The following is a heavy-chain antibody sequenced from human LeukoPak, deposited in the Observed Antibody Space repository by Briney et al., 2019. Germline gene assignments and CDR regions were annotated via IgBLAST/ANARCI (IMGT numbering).Heavy chain of an antibody. CDR1: GGSISSYY. CDR2: IHTSGST. D-gene: IGHD2-2*01. Sequence: SETLSLTCTVSGGSISSYYWSWIRQPAGKGLEWIGRIHTSGSTNYNPSLKSRVTMSVDTSKNQFSLKLSSVTAADTAVYYCARAPYCSSTSCYPSNLFDYWGQGTLVTVSS. V-gene: IGHV4-4*07. J-gene: IGHJ4*02. CDR3: ARAPYCSSTSCYPSNLFDY.